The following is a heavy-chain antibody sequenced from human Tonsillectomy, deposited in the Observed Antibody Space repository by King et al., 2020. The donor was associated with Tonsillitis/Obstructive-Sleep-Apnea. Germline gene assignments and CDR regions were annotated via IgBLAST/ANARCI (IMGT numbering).Heavy chain of an antibody. CDR1: GFTFDDYG. CDR3: AREGYCSSTSCYFYYYYYMDV. CDR2: INWNGGST. V-gene: IGHV3-20*04. D-gene: IGHD2-2*01. J-gene: IGHJ6*03. Sequence: VQLVESGGGVVRPGGSLRLSCAASGFTFDDYGMSWVRQAPGKGLEWVSGINWNGGSTGYADSVKGRFTISRDNAKNFLYLQMNSLRAEDTALYYCAREGYCSSTSCYFYYYYYMDVWGKGTTVTVSS.